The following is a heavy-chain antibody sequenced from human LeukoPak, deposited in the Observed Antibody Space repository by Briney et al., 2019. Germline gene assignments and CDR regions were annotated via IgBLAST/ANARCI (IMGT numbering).Heavy chain of an antibody. V-gene: IGHV4-30-2*01. Sequence: SETLSLTCAVSGGSISSGGYSWSWIRQPPGKGLEWIGDFCHSGSTYYIPSLKSRVSISVDRSKNQFPLKLSSVTAADTAVYYCARVGATGGFDYWGQGTLVTVSS. J-gene: IGHJ4*02. D-gene: IGHD1-26*01. CDR2: FCHSGST. CDR1: GGSISSGGYS. CDR3: ARVGATGGFDY.